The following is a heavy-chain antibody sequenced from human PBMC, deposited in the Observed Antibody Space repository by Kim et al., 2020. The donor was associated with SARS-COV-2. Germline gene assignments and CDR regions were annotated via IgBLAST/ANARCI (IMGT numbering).Heavy chain of an antibody. D-gene: IGHD6-19*01. CDR2: ISGSDGAT. V-gene: IGHV3-23*01. CDR3: AKDFGSSALDP. CDR1: GFTFSDYA. J-gene: IGHJ5*02. Sequence: GGSLRLSCEASGFTSGFTFSDYAMNWVRQAPGKGLEWVSLISGSDGATYYADSVKGRFTIPRDNSKNGLYLQMNSLRVEDTATYYCAKDFGSSALDPWG.